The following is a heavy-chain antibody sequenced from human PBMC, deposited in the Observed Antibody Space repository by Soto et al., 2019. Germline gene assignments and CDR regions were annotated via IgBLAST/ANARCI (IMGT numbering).Heavy chain of an antibody. CDR3: ARARRYSSSSRGLDY. D-gene: IGHD6-6*01. CDR2: INHSGST. Sequence: LTCAVCGGSFSCYYWSWIRQPPGKGLEWIGEINHSGSTNYNPSLKSRVTISVDTSKNQFSLKLSSVTAADTAVYYCARARRYSSSSRGLDYWGQGTLVTVSS. V-gene: IGHV4-34*01. J-gene: IGHJ4*02. CDR1: GGSFSCYY.